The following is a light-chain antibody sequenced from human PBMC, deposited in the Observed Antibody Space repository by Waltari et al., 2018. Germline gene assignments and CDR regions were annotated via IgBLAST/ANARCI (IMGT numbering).Light chain of an antibody. CDR2: EGS. CDR1: TSALGRYTF. V-gene: IGLV2-23*01. Sequence: QPALTQPASVSGSPDQSITTSYTGPTSALGRYTFFPWYQHHPSKAPKLMIYEGSKRPSGVSNRFSGSKSGNTASLTISGLQAEDEADYYCCSYAGSSTYVFGTGTKVTVL. J-gene: IGLJ1*01. CDR3: CSYAGSSTYV.